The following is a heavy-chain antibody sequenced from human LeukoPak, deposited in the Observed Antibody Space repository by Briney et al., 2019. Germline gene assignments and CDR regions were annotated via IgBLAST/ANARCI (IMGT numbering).Heavy chain of an antibody. D-gene: IGHD1-20*01. V-gene: IGHV1-69*05. Sequence: SVKVSCKASGGTFTSYAISWVRQAPGQGLEWMGVIIPSFGRGSYAQKFQGRVTITRDESTSTDYMELRSLRSEDTAGYYCYREQVTRYSYNWSCFLRYCGQGTLVTVSS. CDR1: GGTFTSYA. J-gene: IGHJ4*02. CDR2: IIPSFGRG. CDR3: YREQVTRYSYNWSCFLRY.